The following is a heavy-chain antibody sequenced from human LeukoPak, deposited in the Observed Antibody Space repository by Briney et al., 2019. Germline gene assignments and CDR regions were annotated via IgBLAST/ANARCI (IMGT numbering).Heavy chain of an antibody. Sequence: PSESLSLTCIVSAGSISTYYWNWIRQPPGKGLQWIGHIYYNGSTNYNPSLKSRVTISVDTSKNQFSLKLNSVTAADTAVYYCARQSRGIAVAGLDYWGQGILVTVSS. CDR2: IYYNGST. CDR3: ARQSRGIAVAGLDY. V-gene: IGHV4-59*08. D-gene: IGHD6-19*01. CDR1: AGSISTYY. J-gene: IGHJ4*02.